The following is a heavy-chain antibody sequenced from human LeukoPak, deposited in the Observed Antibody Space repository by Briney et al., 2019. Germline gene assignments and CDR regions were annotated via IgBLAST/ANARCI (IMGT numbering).Heavy chain of an antibody. V-gene: IGHV3-7*03. J-gene: IGHJ3*02. CDR3: AKGIDYGGNSGAFDI. CDR2: IKQDGSEK. CDR1: GFTFSSYW. Sequence: GGSLRLSCAASGFTFSSYWMSWVRQAPGKGLEWVANIKQDGSEKYYVDSVKGRFTISRDNAKNSLYLQMNSLRAEDTALYYCAKGIDYGGNSGAFDIWGQGTMVTVSS. D-gene: IGHD4-23*01.